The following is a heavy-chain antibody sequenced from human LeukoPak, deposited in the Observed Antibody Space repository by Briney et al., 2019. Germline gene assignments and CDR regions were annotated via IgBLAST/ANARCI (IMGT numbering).Heavy chain of an antibody. CDR2: ISGSGGST. D-gene: IGHD6-19*01. CDR3: ARGYSSGWWGYYFDY. CDR1: GFSLSSYA. V-gene: IGHV3-23*01. J-gene: IGHJ4*02. Sequence: GGSLRLSCAASGFSLSSYAMTWVRQAPGKGLEWVSSISGSGGSTYYADSVKGRFTISRDNSKNTLYLQMNSLRAEDTAVYYCARGYSSGWWGYYFDYWGQGTLVTVSS.